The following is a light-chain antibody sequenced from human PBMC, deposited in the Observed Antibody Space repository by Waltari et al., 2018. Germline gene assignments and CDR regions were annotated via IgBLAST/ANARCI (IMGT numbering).Light chain of an antibody. J-gene: IGKJ4*01. CDR3: QQYSSAPLT. CDR1: QGISSW. CDR2: KAS. Sequence: DIQMTQSTSSLSASVGARVNITCRASQGISSWLAWFQQKPGKAPKLLIYKASSLQSGVPSRFSGSGSVTDFTLTISSLQPEDFATYYCQQYSSAPLTFGGGTKVEIK. V-gene: IGKV1-12*01.